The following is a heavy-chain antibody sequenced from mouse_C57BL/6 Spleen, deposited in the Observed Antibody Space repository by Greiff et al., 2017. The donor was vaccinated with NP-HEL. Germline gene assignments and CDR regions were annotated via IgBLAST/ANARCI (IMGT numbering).Heavy chain of an antibody. CDR1: GYTFTDYN. J-gene: IGHJ4*01. Sequence: EVQLQQSGPELVKPGASVKMSCKASGYTFTDYNMHWVKQSHGKSLEWIGYINPNNGGTSYNQKFKGKATLTVNKSSSTAYMELRSLTSEDSAVYYCASPLIYYYGSSPYYAMDYWGQGTSVTVSS. CDR3: ASPLIYYYGSSPYYAMDY. V-gene: IGHV1-22*01. CDR2: INPNNGGT. D-gene: IGHD1-1*01.